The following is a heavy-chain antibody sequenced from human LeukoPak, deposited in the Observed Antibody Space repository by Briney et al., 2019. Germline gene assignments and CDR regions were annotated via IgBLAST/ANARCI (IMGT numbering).Heavy chain of an antibody. J-gene: IGHJ4*02. Sequence: GGSLRLSCAASGFTFSSYGMNWVRQAPGKGLEWVSSISSSSSYIYYADSVKGRFTISRDNAKNSLYLQMNSLRAEDTAVYYCARDGSSYGFFDYWGQGTLVTVSS. CDR1: GFTFSSYG. D-gene: IGHD5-18*01. CDR2: ISSSSSYI. V-gene: IGHV3-21*01. CDR3: ARDGSSYGFFDY.